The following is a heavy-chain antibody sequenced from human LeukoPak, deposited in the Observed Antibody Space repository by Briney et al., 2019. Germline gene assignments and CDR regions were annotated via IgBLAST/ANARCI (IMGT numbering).Heavy chain of an antibody. D-gene: IGHD4-23*01. V-gene: IGHV4-59*01. J-gene: IGHJ4*02. CDR2: IYYTGST. CDR3: ARVGFGNTPHPIDY. Sequence: SETLSLTCTVSGGSISSYYWSWIRQPPGPGLERIGYIYYTGSTNYNPSLRSRVNISVDTSKHQFSLELSSVTAADTAVYYCARVGFGNTPHPIDYWGQGALVTVSS. CDR1: GGSISSYY.